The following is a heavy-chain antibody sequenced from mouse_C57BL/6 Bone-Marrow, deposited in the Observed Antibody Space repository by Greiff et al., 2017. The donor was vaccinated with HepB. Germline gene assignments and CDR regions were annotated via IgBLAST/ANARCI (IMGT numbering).Heavy chain of an antibody. CDR1: GYTFTDYY. CDR2: INPNNGGT. CDR3: ARWKNYSNYWNYAMDY. J-gene: IGHJ4*01. Sequence: EVQLQQSGPELVKPGASVKISCKASGYTFTDYYMNWVKQSHGKSLEWIGDINPNNGGTSYNQKFKGKATLTVDKSSSTAYMELRSLTSEDSAVYYCARWKNYSNYWNYAMDYWGQGTSVTVSS. V-gene: IGHV1-26*01. D-gene: IGHD2-5*01.